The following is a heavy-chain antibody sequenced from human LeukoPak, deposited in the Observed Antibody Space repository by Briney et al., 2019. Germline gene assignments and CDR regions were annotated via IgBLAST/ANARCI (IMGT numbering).Heavy chain of an antibody. CDR3: ARVLNYYDSSGYYGGNYYYYYMDV. CDR2: MNPNSGNT. Sequence: ASVKVSCKASGYTFTSYDINWVRQATGQGLEWMGWMNPNSGNTGYAQKLQGRVTMTTDTSTSTAYMELRSLRSDDTAVYYCARVLNYYDSSGYYGGNYYYYYMDVWGKGTTVTISS. CDR1: GYTFTSYD. V-gene: IGHV1-8*01. D-gene: IGHD3-22*01. J-gene: IGHJ6*03.